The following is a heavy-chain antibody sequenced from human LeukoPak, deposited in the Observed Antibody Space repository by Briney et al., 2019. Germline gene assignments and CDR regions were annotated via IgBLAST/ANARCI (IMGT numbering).Heavy chain of an antibody. CDR3: TTQIPPDRLEYFQH. Sequence: GGSLRLSCAASGFTFSNAWMSWVRQAPGKGLELAGRIKSKTDGGTTDYAAPVKGRFTISRDDSKNTLYLQMNSLKTEDTAVYYCTTQIPPDRLEYFQHWGQGTLVTVSS. V-gene: IGHV3-15*01. J-gene: IGHJ1*01. CDR2: IKSKTDGGTT. CDR1: GFTFSNAW. D-gene: IGHD2-2*02.